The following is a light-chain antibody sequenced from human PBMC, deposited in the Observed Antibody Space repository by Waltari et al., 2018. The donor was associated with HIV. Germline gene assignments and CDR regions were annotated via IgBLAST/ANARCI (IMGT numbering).Light chain of an antibody. J-gene: IGLJ3*02. CDR2: GKN. Sequence: SSELTQDPAVSVALGQTVRITCQGDSLRSYYASWYQQKPGQAPVLVIYGKNNRPPGIPDRFSGSSSGNTASLTITGAQAEDEADYYCNSRDNSGNHWVFGGGTKLTVL. CDR1: SLRSYY. V-gene: IGLV3-19*01. CDR3: NSRDNSGNHWV.